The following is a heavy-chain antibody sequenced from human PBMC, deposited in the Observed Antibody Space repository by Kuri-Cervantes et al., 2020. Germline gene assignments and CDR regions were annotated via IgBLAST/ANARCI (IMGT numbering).Heavy chain of an antibody. V-gene: IGHV3-30*04. D-gene: IGHD3-3*01. CDR2: ISYDGSNK. CDR3: ARAGSLFWSGHLHLDY. J-gene: IGHJ4*02. CDR1: GFTFSSYA. Sequence: GGSLRLSCAASGFTFSSYAMHWVRQAPGKGLEWVSVISYDGSNKYYADSVKGRFTISRDNSKNTLYLQMNSLRAEDTAVYYRARAGSLFWSGHLHLDYWGQGTLVTVSS.